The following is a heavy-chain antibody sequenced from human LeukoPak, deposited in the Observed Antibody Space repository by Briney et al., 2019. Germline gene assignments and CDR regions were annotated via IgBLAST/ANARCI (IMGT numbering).Heavy chain of an antibody. CDR3: AREVQTDGPDVDIVATMYNWFDP. Sequence: ASVKVSCKASGYTFTSYGISWVRQAPGQGLEWMGWISAYNGNTNYAQKLQGRVTMTTDTSTSTAYMELRSLRSDDTAVYYCAREVQTDGPDVDIVATMYNWFDPWGQGTLVTVSS. CDR1: GYTFTSYG. J-gene: IGHJ5*02. CDR2: ISAYNGNT. D-gene: IGHD5-12*01. V-gene: IGHV1-18*01.